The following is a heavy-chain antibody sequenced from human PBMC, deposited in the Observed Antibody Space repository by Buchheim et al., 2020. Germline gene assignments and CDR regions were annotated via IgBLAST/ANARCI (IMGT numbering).Heavy chain of an antibody. D-gene: IGHD5-18*01. Sequence: QVQLVQSGAEVKKPGASVKVSCKASGYTFTSYYMHWVRQAPGQGLEWMGIINPSGGSTSYAQKFQGRVTMTRDTSTTTVYMELSSLRSEDTAVYYCAREMMVTRQYFYYGMDVWGQGTT. CDR2: INPSGGST. J-gene: IGHJ6*02. CDR1: GYTFTSYY. CDR3: AREMMVTRQYFYYGMDV. V-gene: IGHV1-46*01.